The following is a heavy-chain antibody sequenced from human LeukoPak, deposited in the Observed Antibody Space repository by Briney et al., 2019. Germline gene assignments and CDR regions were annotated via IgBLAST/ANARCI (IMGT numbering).Heavy chain of an antibody. J-gene: IGHJ4*02. CDR3: AKGYVTTGYFDY. Sequence: GGSLRLSCAASGFTFSNYAMPWVRQAPGKGLEWVSTISGSGDSTYYSDSVKGRFTISRDNSENTLYLQLNSLRAEDTAVYYCAKGYVTTGYFDYWGQGTLVTVSS. V-gene: IGHV3-23*01. D-gene: IGHD1-14*01. CDR1: GFTFSNYA. CDR2: ISGSGDST.